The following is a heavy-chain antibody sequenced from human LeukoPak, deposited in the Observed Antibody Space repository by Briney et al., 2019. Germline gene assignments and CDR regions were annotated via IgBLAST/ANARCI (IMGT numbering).Heavy chain of an antibody. J-gene: IGHJ4*02. Sequence: PGGSLRLSCAASGFTFSSYAMSWVRQAPGRGLEWVSAISGSGGSTYYADSVKGRFTISRDNSKNTLYLQMNNLRAEDTAVYYCAKNPGGVVVAATGYFDYWGQGTLVTVSS. CDR1: GFTFSSYA. CDR3: AKNPGGVVVAATGYFDY. D-gene: IGHD2-15*01. CDR2: ISGSGGST. V-gene: IGHV3-23*01.